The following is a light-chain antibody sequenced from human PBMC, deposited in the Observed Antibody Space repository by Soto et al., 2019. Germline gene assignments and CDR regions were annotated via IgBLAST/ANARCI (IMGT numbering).Light chain of an antibody. CDR1: QSVRSN. J-gene: IGKJ1*01. V-gene: IGKV3D-15*01. Sequence: EIVMTHSPATLSVSPGEWATLSCRASQSVRSNLAWYQQRPGQAPRLLIYGASSRATGIPGRFSGSGSGTDFTITLSRLEPEDFATYFCKQDNNWPRRFGPGTKVDI. CDR2: GAS. CDR3: KQDNNWPRR.